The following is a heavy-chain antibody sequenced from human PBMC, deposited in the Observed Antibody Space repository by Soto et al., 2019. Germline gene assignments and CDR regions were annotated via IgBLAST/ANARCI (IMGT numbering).Heavy chain of an antibody. CDR1: GGSISSYY. CDR3: AKDQIQLWPYGMDV. D-gene: IGHD5-18*01. V-gene: IGHV4-59*12. Sequence: PSETLSLTCTVSGGSISSYYWSLIRQPPGKGLEWIGYIYYSGSTNYNPSLKSRVTILVDTSKNQFSLKLSSVTAADTAVYYCAKDQIQLWPYGMDVWGQGTTVTVSS. CDR2: IYYSGST. J-gene: IGHJ6*02.